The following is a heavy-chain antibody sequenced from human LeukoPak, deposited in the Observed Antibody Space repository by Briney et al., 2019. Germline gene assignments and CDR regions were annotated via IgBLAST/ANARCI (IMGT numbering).Heavy chain of an antibody. J-gene: IGHJ4*02. CDR1: GYTLTELS. CDR2: FDPEDGET. V-gene: IGHV1-24*01. D-gene: IGHD3-10*01. Sequence: ASVKVSCKVSGYTLTELSMHWVRQAPGKGLEWMGGFDPEDGETIYAQKFQGRVTITADKSTSTAYMELSSLRSEDTAVYYCARGYRGLFHFDYWGQGTLVTVSS. CDR3: ARGYRGLFHFDY.